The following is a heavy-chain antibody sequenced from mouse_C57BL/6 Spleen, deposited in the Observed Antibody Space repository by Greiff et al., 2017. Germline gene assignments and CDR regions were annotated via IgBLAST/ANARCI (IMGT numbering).Heavy chain of an antibody. J-gene: IGHJ2*01. CDR3: ARGDYYGLDY. D-gene: IGHD1-1*01. CDR2: IYPGDGDT. Sequence: VKLQQSGPELVKPGASVKISCKASGYAFSSSWMNWVKQRPGKGLEWIGRIYPGDGDTNYNGKFKGKATLTADKSSSTAYMQLSSLTSEDSAVYFCARGDYYGLDYWGQGTTLTVSS. V-gene: IGHV1-82*01. CDR1: GYAFSSSW.